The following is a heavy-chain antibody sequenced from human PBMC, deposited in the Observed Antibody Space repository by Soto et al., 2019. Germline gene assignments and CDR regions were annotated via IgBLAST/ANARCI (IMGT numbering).Heavy chain of an antibody. D-gene: IGHD3-3*01. CDR3: ASGLPGYYRGYYYGMDV. CDR1: DYTFTSYG. V-gene: IGHV1-46*01. Sequence: GASVKVSCKASDYTFTSYGISWVRQAPGQGLEWMGIINPSGGSTSYAQKFQGRVTMTRDTSTSTVYMELSSLRSEDTAMYYCASGLPGYYRGYYYGMDVWGQGTTVT. J-gene: IGHJ6*02. CDR2: INPSGGST.